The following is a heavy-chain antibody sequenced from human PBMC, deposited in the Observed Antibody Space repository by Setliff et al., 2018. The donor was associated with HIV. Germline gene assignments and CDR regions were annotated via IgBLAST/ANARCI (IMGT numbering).Heavy chain of an antibody. D-gene: IGHD6-6*01. J-gene: IGHJ5*02. Sequence: SETLSLTCAGFGGSFSGYYWTWIRQPPGKGLEWIGEINHSGSTDYNPSLKSRVTISVDTSKRQSSLKLSSVTAADTAVYYCARDYGSRPESSSSVHNWFDPWGQGTLVTVSS. V-gene: IGHV4-34*01. CDR1: GGSFSGYY. CDR2: INHSGST. CDR3: ARDYGSRPESSSSVHNWFDP.